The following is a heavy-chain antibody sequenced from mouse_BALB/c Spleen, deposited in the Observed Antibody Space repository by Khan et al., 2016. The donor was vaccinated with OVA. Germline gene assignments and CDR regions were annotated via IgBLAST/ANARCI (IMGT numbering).Heavy chain of an antibody. CDR2: IYPGSGHT. CDR3: ARSGGSSYYWYFDV. CDR1: GYAFTNYW. J-gene: IGHJ1*01. D-gene: IGHD3-1*01. V-gene: IGHV1-63*01. Sequence: QVQLKQSGTELVRPGTSVKISCKASGYAFTNYWLGWVKQRPGHGLEWIENIYPGSGHTYYNENFKVKATLTADKSSSTAYMQLSSLNSEDSAVYVCARSGGSSYYWYFDVWGAGTTVTVSS.